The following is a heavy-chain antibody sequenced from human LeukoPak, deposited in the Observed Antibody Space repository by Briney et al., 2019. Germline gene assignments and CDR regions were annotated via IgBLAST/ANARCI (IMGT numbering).Heavy chain of an antibody. V-gene: IGHV4-30-2*01. CDR3: ARDTPSYGMDV. Sequence: PSQTLSLTCAVSGGSISSGGYSWSWIRQPPGKGLEWIGYIYHSGSTYYNPSLKSRVTISVDRSKNQFSLKLSSETAADTAVYYCARDTPSYGMDVWGQGTTVTVSS. CDR1: GGSISSGGYS. CDR2: IYHSGST. J-gene: IGHJ6*02.